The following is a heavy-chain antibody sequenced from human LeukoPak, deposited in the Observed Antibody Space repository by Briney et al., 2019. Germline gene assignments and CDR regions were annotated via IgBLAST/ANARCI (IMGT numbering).Heavy chain of an antibody. D-gene: IGHD2-2*02. CDR1: GFTFSSYA. V-gene: IGHV3-30*04. CDR2: ISYDGSNK. CDR3: ARDVYCSSTSCYTENWFDP. Sequence: GGSLRLSCAASGFTFSSYAIHWVRQAPGKGLEWVAVISYDGSNKYYADSVKGRFTISRDNSKNPLYLQMNSLRAGDTAVYYCARDVYCSSTSCYTENWFDPWGQGTLVTVSS. J-gene: IGHJ5*02.